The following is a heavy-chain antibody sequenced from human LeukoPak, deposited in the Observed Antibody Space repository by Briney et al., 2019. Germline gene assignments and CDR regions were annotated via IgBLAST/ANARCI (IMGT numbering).Heavy chain of an antibody. V-gene: IGHV4-39*01. Sequence: KTSETLSLTCTVSGGSISSSSYYWSWIRQPPGKGLEWIATIYYSGSTYYKPSLKSRVTISVDTSKNQFSLNLSSVTAADSAVYYCAIHNVLVVVITAWFDPWGQGTLVTVSS. CDR2: IYYSGST. CDR1: GGSISSSSYY. J-gene: IGHJ5*02. D-gene: IGHD3-22*01. CDR3: AIHNVLVVVITAWFDP.